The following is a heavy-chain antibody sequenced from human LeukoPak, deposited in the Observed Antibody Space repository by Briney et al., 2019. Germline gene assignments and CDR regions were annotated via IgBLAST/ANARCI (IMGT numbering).Heavy chain of an antibody. CDR1: GYSSTSNW. CDR3: ARQCRGYGWFEP. D-gene: IGHD5-12*01. J-gene: IGHJ5*02. CDR2: IDPSDSYT. Sequence: HGESLRIPCKGSGYSSTSNWISWVRQMPGKGLEWMGRIDPSDSYTNYSPSFQGHVTISADKSISPAYLQWSSLKASDTAIYFSARQCRGYGWFEPRGQGTLVTVSS. V-gene: IGHV5-10-1*01.